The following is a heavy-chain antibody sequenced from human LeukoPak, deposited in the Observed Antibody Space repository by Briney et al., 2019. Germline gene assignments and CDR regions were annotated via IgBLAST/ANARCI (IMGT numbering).Heavy chain of an antibody. V-gene: IGHV6-1*01. CDR1: GDSVSSNSAA. J-gene: IGHJ4*02. CDR3: ARASQGQWLVHRPYYFDY. D-gene: IGHD6-19*01. Sequence: QTLSLTCAISGDSVSSNSAAWNWIRQSPSRGLEWLGRTYYRSKWYNDYAVSVKSRITINPDTSKNQFSLQLNSVTPEDTAVYYCARASQGQWLVHRPYYFDYWGQGTLVTVSS. CDR2: TYYRSKWYN.